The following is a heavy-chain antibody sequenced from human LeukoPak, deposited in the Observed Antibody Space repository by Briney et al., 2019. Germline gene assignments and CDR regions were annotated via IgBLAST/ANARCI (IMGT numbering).Heavy chain of an antibody. CDR3: TRGPLYGDYYCDF. J-gene: IGHJ4*02. D-gene: IGHD4-17*01. CDR1: GYTFTSYG. Sequence: ASVKVSRKASGYTFTSYGISWVRQAPGQGLEWMGWISPKNGDTNPAQRFQGRVTMTTETSTTTAYMDLRNLTSDDTAVYFCTRGPLYGDYYCDFWGQGTLATVSS. CDR2: ISPKNGDT. V-gene: IGHV1-18*01.